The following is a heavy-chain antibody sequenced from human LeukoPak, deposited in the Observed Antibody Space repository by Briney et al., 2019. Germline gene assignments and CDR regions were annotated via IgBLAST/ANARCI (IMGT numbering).Heavy chain of an antibody. CDR1: GFTFSSYA. CDR2: IKTDGSEK. V-gene: IGHV3-7*01. J-gene: IGHJ4*02. Sequence: GRSLRLSCAASGFTFSSYAMHWVRQAPGKGLEWVANIKTDGSEKYYVDSVRGRFTISRDNAKDSLYLQMNTLRAEDTAIYYCARDERWGQEPWSPSRQ. CDR3: ARDER.